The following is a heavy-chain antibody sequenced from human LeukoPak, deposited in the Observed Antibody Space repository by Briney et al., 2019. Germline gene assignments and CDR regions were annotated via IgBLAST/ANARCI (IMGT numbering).Heavy chain of an antibody. Sequence: GGSLRLSCETSGFSFSTYWMSWVRQPPGKGLEWVANIRQDGSEKYYVDSVKGRFTISRDIAKQSVFLQMNSLRAEDTAVYYCARAGRRPGAPFDYWGQGTLVTFSS. CDR3: ARAGRRPGAPFDY. D-gene: IGHD6-25*01. V-gene: IGHV3-7*01. CDR2: IRQDGSEK. J-gene: IGHJ4*02. CDR1: GFSFSTYW.